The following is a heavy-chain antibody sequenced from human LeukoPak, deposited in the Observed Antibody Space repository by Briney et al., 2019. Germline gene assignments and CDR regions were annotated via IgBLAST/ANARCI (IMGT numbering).Heavy chain of an antibody. D-gene: IGHD3-16*02. Sequence: GGSLRLSXAASGFTFSSYSMNWVRQAPGKGLEWISSISSSSSYIYYADSVKGRFTISRDNAKNSLYLQMNSLRAEDTAVYYCARNLITFGGVIANALDYWGQGTLVTVSS. J-gene: IGHJ4*02. V-gene: IGHV3-21*01. CDR3: ARNLITFGGVIANALDY. CDR1: GFTFSSYS. CDR2: ISSSSSYI.